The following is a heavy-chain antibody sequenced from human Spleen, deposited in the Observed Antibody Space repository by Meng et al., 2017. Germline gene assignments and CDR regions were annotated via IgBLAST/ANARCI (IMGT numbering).Heavy chain of an antibody. V-gene: IGHV4-30-4*01. Sequence: QWQLQESGPGLVKPSQTLSLTCTVFGGSSSGGAYYWSWIRQPPGKGLEWIGYIHFSGSHYYHPSLNSRITISVDMSRNQFSLRLTSVTSADMAVYYCARVNSDCGGVMCYKGWFDPWGQGTLVTVSS. J-gene: IGHJ5*02. CDR1: GGSSSGGAYY. CDR3: ARVNSDCGGVMCYKGWFDP. D-gene: IGHD2-21*01. CDR2: IHFSGSH.